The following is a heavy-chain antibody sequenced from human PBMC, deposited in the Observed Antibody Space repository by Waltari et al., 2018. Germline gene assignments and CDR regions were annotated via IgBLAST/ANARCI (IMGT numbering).Heavy chain of an antibody. Sequence: QGLEWMGWISAYNGNTNYAQKLQGRVTMTTDTSTSTAYMELRSLRSDDTAVYYCARSPAFGTLQDWYFDLWGRGTLVTVSS. D-gene: IGHD3-10*01. J-gene: IGHJ2*01. V-gene: IGHV1-18*01. CDR2: ISAYNGNT. CDR3: ARSPAFGTLQDWYFDL.